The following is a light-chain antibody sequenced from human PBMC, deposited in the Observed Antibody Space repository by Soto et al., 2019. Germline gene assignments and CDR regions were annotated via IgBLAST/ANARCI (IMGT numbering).Light chain of an antibody. CDR2: DTS. J-gene: IGLJ1*01. Sequence: QAVVTQEPSLTVSPGGTATRTGAPSPGAVTSSHYPYWFQQRPGQAPRTLIYDTSNKHSWAPARFSGSLLGGKAALTLSGAKPEDEAEYYCLLSYSGAYVFGTGTKVTVL. CDR3: LLSYSGAYV. CDR1: PGAVTSSHY. V-gene: IGLV7-46*01.